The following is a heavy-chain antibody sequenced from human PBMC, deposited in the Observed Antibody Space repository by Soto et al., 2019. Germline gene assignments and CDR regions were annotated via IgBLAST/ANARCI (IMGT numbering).Heavy chain of an antibody. CDR3: ARDAHLAGDYAGALDY. CDR2: ISSSSSYI. CDR1: GFTFSSYS. D-gene: IGHD4-17*01. V-gene: IGHV3-21*01. J-gene: IGHJ4*02. Sequence: GGSLRLSCAASGFTFSSYSMNWVRQAPGKGLEWVSSISSSSSYIYYADSVKGRFTISRDNAKNSLYLQMNSLRAEDTAVYYCARDAHLAGDYAGALDYWGQGTLVTVSS.